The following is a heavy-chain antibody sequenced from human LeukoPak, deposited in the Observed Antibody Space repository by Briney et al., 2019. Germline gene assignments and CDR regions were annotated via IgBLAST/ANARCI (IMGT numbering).Heavy chain of an antibody. J-gene: IGHJ4*02. CDR3: ARHNYYHFDY. V-gene: IGHV3-7*01. CDR2: MKHDGSE. CDR1: GFTFNKHP. D-gene: IGHD1-1*01. Sequence: GGSLRLSCTASGFTFNKHPMTWVRQAPGKGLEWVANMKHDGSENYVDSVRGRVTISRDNAKNSLYLQMNTLRAEDTAVYFCARHNYYHFDYWGQGTLVTASS.